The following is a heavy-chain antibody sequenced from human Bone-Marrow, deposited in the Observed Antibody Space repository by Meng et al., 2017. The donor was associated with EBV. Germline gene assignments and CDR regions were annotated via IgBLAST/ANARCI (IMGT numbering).Heavy chain of an antibody. CDR3: ARVCSVPAAPETDNWFDP. Sequence: QGERVQAGGAVEKAGFAGKVSCKASGGTFSSYAISWVRQAPGQGLEWMGGIIPIFGTANYAQKFQGRVTITADESTSTAYMELSSLRSEDTAVYYCARVCSVPAAPETDNWFDPWGQGTLVTVSS. CDR1: GGTFSSYA. CDR2: IIPIFGTA. J-gene: IGHJ5*02. D-gene: IGHD2-2*01. V-gene: IGHV1-69*01.